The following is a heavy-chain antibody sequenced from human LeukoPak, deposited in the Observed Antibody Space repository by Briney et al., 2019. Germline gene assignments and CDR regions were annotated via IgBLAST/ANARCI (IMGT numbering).Heavy chain of an antibody. Sequence: ASVKVSCKASGYTFTSYDINWVRQATGQGLEWMGWMNPNSGNTGYAQKFQGRVTITRNTSISTAYMELSSLRSEDTAVYYCARSRGYSYGPPDDAFDIWGQGTMVTVSS. J-gene: IGHJ3*02. CDR3: ARSRGYSYGPPDDAFDI. CDR1: GYTFTSYD. V-gene: IGHV1-8*03. CDR2: MNPNSGNT. D-gene: IGHD5-18*01.